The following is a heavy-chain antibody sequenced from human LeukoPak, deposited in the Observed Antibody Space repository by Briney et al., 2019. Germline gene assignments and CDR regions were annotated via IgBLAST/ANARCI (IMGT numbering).Heavy chain of an antibody. CDR3: ATQHGGNPAY. CDR1: GFTFSSYS. Sequence: GGSLRLSCAASGFTFSSYSMNWVRQAPGKGLEWVSSISSSSTYIKYADSVKGRFTISRDNAKNSLYLQMNSLRAEDTAVYYCATQHGGNPAYWGQGTLVTVSS. J-gene: IGHJ4*02. V-gene: IGHV3-21*01. CDR2: ISSSSTYI. D-gene: IGHD1-14*01.